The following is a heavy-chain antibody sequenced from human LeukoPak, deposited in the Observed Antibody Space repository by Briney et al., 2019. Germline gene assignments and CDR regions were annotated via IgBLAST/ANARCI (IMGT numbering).Heavy chain of an antibody. CDR2: INPSGGST. Sequence: ASVKVSCKASGYTFTSYYMHWVRQAPGQGLEWVGIINPSGGSTSCAQKFQGRVTMTRDTSTSTVYMELSSLRSEDTAVYYCARDLLPIGYIGSPVGATTGDNFDYWGQGTLVTVSS. D-gene: IGHD1-26*01. CDR1: GYTFTSYY. CDR3: ARDLLPIGYIGSPVGATTGDNFDY. V-gene: IGHV1-46*01. J-gene: IGHJ4*02.